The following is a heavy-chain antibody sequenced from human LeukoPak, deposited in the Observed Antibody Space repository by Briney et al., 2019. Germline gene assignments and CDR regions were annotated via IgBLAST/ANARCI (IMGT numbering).Heavy chain of an antibody. Sequence: SETLSLTCTVSGGSISSYYWSWIRQPPGKGLEWIGYIYYTGSTDYNPSLKSRVTISVDKSKNQFSLKLSSVTAADTAVYYCARSASTYCYDSSGYYFGYWGQGTLVTVSS. CDR2: IYYTGST. CDR1: GGSISSYY. CDR3: ARSASTYCYDSSGYYFGY. J-gene: IGHJ4*02. V-gene: IGHV4-59*12. D-gene: IGHD3-22*01.